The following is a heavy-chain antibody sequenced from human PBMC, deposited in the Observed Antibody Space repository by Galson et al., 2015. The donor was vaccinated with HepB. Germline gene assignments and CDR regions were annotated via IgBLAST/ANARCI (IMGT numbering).Heavy chain of an antibody. CDR1: GFTFSDYY. D-gene: IGHD6-19*01. Sequence: SLRLSCAASGFTFSDYYMSWIRQAPGKGLEWVSHISNSGSDRYYADSVKGRFTISRDNAKNSLHLQMNGLRADNTAVYYCASTDSSGWWRFDFWGQGTLVTVSS. V-gene: IGHV3-11*01. CDR3: ASTDSSGWWRFDF. CDR2: ISNSGSDR. J-gene: IGHJ4*02.